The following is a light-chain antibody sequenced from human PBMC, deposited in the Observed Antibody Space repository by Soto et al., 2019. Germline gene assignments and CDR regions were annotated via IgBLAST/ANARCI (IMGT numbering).Light chain of an antibody. V-gene: IGKV3-11*01. CDR1: QSVSDY. CDR2: DAS. J-gene: IGKJ4*01. Sequence: EIVLTQSPATLSLSPGESATLSCRASQSVSDYLAWYQQKPGQAPRLLIFDASNRATGIPARFSGSGSGTDFILSISSLEPEDFAVYYCQQRINWPPTFGGGTKVDIK. CDR3: QQRINWPPT.